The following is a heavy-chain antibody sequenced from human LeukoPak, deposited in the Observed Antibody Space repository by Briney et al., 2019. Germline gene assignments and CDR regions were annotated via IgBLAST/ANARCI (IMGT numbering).Heavy chain of an antibody. V-gene: IGHV4-39*01. CDR2: IYYSGST. CDR3: ARLTIFGVVIAYYFDY. D-gene: IGHD3-3*01. J-gene: IGHJ4*02. Sequence: PSETLSLTCTVSGGSISSSSHYWGWIRQPPGKGLEWIGSIYYSGSTHYNPSLKSRVTISVDTSKNQFSLKVSSVTAADTAVYYCARLTIFGVVIAYYFDYWGQGTLVTVSS. CDR1: GGSISSSSHY.